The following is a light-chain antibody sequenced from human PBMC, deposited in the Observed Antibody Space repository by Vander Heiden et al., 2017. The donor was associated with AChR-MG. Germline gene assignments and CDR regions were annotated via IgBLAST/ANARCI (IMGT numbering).Light chain of an antibody. J-gene: IGKJ1*01. Sequence: EIVLMQPPGPLSVSPGERGTLSCSASQAVRSSNLAWYQQKLGQAPRLLLYGASSRATGIPDRFSGSGSATDVTLTISRLEPEDFAVYYCQQYVTSPWTFGQGTKVEIK. CDR1: QAVRSSN. V-gene: IGKV3-20*01. CDR3: QQYVTSPWT. CDR2: GAS.